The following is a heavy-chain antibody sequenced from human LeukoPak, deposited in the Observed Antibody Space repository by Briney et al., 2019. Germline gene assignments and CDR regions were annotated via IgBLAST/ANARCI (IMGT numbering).Heavy chain of an antibody. Sequence: ASVPVSCKASGYTFISYGISWVRQAPGQGLEWMGWISGYNGNTNYAQNLQGRVTKTTDTSTSTAYMELRSLRSDDTAVYYCARGLGVVTAQSEQPKPRDFDLWGRGPQVIV. J-gene: IGHJ2*01. V-gene: IGHV1-18*01. D-gene: IGHD2-21*02. CDR1: GYTFISYG. CDR3: ARGLGVVTAQSEQPKPRDFDL. CDR2: ISGYNGNT.